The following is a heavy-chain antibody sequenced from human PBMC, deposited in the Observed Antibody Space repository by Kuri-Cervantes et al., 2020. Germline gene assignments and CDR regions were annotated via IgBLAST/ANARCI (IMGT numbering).Heavy chain of an antibody. Sequence: GGSLRLSCTVSGGSVISSSFYWGWIRQSPGKGLEWVAVIWYDGSNKYYADSVKGRFTISRDNSKNTLYLQMNSLRAEDTAVYYCARDGGSSWYRAFDYWGQGTLVTVSS. CDR2: IWYDGSNK. CDR3: ARDGGSSWYRAFDY. J-gene: IGHJ4*02. D-gene: IGHD6-13*01. V-gene: IGHV3-33*08. CDR1: GGSVISSSFY.